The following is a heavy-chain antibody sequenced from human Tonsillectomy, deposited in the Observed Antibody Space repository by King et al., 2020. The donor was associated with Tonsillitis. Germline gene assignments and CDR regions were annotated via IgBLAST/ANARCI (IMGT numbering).Heavy chain of an antibody. V-gene: IGHV4-4*07. CDR3: ARGDFRVTPFDS. D-gene: IGHD4-23*01. CDR1: GGSISGNY. Sequence: VQLQESGPGLVKPSETLSLTCTVSGGSISGNYWSWIRQPAGKGLAWIGRIYTRGNTDYNPSLKSRVTMSIDTSKNQFSLKLSSVTAADTAVYYCARGDFRVTPFDSWGQGALVTVSS. J-gene: IGHJ4*02. CDR2: IYTRGNT.